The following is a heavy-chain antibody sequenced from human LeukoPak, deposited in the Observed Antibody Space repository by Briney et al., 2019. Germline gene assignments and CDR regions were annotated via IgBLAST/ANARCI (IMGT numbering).Heavy chain of an antibody. CDR1: GFSFNSYP. D-gene: IGHD3-10*01. J-gene: IGHJ4*02. V-gene: IGHV3-30*04. CDR2: ISNDGNNK. Sequence: GGSLRLSCAASGFSFNSYPMHWVRQAPGKGLEWVAVISNDGNNKYYADSVKGRFTISRDNSNNTLSLQMDGLRVEDTAVYYCARPDDSESFYRANHYWGRGTLVTVS. CDR3: ARPDDSESFYRANHY.